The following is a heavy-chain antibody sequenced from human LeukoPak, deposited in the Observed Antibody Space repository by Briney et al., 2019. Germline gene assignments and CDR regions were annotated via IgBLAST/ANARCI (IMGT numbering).Heavy chain of an antibody. D-gene: IGHD6-13*01. Sequence: SETLSLTCTVSGGSISSGGYYWGWIRQPPGKGLEWIGSIYYSGSTYYNPSLKSRVTISVDTSKNQFSLKLSSVTAADTSVYYCARRRMRYVAAAGTTYYFDYWGQGTLVTVSS. J-gene: IGHJ4*02. CDR2: IYYSGST. CDR3: ARRRMRYVAAAGTTYYFDY. CDR1: GGSISSGGYY. V-gene: IGHV4-39*01.